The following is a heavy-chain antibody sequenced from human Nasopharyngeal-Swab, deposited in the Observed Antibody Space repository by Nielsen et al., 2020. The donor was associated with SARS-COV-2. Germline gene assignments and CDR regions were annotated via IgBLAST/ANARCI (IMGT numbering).Heavy chain of an antibody. CDR2: ISAYNGNT. CDR3: ARDRVLVEADYYYYGMDV. CDR1: GYTFTSYG. V-gene: IGHV1-18*01. D-gene: IGHD2-8*01. J-gene: IGHJ6*02. Sequence: ASVKVSCKASGYTFTSYGISWVRQAAGQGLEWMGWISAYNGNTNYAQKLQGRVTMTTDTSTSTAYMELRSLRSDDTAVYYCARDRVLVEADYYYYGMDVWGQGTTVTVSS.